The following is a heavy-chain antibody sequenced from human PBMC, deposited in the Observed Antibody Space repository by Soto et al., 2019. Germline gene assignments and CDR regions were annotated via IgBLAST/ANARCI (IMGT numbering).Heavy chain of an antibody. V-gene: IGHV3-7*05. CDR2: IRGDGSGE. D-gene: IGHD3-16*02. CDR1: GFTFSCYW. J-gene: IGHJ3*02. CDR3: ARDATYRDSNFYYDVFDI. Sequence: DVHVVESGGGLVQPGESLRLSCAASGFTFSCYWMPWVRQAPGKGLEWVANIRGDGSGEHYVDSVKGRFSVSRDNAKDTLYLQMNSLRIEDTAVYYCARDATYRDSNFYYDVFDIWGKGTMVTVSS.